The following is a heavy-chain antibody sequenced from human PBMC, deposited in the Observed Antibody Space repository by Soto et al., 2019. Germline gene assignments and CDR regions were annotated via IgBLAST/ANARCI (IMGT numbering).Heavy chain of an antibody. Sequence: SLRLSCSASGFNFAAYTMSWVRLTPGKGLEWVGFIRRIAYGGTTGYAASVKGRFTISRDDSRKIVYLQMSRLKIEDTAVYYCSRSLAIDFDSWGQGTLVTVSS. CDR1: GFNFAAYT. V-gene: IGHV3-49*04. CDR2: IRRIAYGGTT. J-gene: IGHJ4*02. CDR3: SRSLAIDFDS.